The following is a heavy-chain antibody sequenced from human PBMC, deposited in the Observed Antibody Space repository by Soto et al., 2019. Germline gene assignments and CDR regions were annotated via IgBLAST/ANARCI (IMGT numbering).Heavy chain of an antibody. CDR2: IYTSGST. Sequence: SETLSLTCTVSGGSISSYYWSLIRQPAGKGLEWIGCIYTSGSTNYNPSVKIRVTMSVDTSKNQFSLKLSSVTAADTAVYYCARDSLIYDSSGPHAFDYWAQGALVPVSS. CDR3: ARDSLIYDSSGPHAFDY. J-gene: IGHJ4*02. CDR1: GGSISSYY. D-gene: IGHD3-22*01. V-gene: IGHV4-4*07.